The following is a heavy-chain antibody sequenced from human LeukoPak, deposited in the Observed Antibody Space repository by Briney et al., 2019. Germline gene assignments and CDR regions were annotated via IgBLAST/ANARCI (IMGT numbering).Heavy chain of an antibody. CDR1: SGSISSNNHF. CDR2: IYHSGST. J-gene: IGHJ4*02. Sequence: PSETLSLTCTVSSGSISSNNHFWGWIRQPPGKGLEWIGSIYHSGSTYYNPSLKSRVTISVDTSKNQFSLKLSSVTAADTAVYYCARDRYSSSSYNFDYWGQGTLVTVSS. CDR3: ARDRYSSSSYNFDY. D-gene: IGHD6-6*01. V-gene: IGHV4-39*07.